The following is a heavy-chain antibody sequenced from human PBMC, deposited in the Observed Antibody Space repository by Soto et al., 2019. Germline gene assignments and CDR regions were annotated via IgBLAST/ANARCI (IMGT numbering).Heavy chain of an antibody. CDR3: ARDLGYGDYYYFDY. J-gene: IGHJ4*02. D-gene: IGHD4-17*01. Sequence: ASVKVSCKASGYTFTGYYMHWVRQAPGQGLEWMGRINPNSGGTNYAQKFQGWVTMTRDTSISTAYMELSRLRSDDTAVYYCARDLGYGDYYYFDYWGQGTLVTVSS. V-gene: IGHV1-2*04. CDR2: INPNSGGT. CDR1: GYTFTGYY.